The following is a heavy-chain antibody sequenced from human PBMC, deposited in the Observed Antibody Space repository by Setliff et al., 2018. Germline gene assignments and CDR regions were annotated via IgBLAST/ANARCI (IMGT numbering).Heavy chain of an antibody. D-gene: IGHD2-2*03. CDR1: GFTFNTYW. J-gene: IGHJ4*02. CDR3: ARGFGYAAWYYLDY. Sequence: SLRLSCAASGFTFNTYWMHWVRQAPGKGLEWVSRIHSDGTTTAYADSVRGRVTISRDNAKNTLYLQMNSLRVEDTAVYYCARGFGYAAWYYLDYWGQGTLVTVSS. CDR2: IHSDGTTT. V-gene: IGHV3-74*01.